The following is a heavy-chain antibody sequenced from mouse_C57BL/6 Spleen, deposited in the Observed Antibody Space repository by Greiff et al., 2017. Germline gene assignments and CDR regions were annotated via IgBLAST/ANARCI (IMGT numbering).Heavy chain of an antibody. CDR3: ARSDYDYDGGFAY. Sequence: QVQLQQPGAELVRPGSSVKLSCKASGYTFTSYWMDWVKQRPGQGLEWIGNIYPSDSETHYNQKFKDKATLTVDKSSSTAYMQLSSLTSEDSAVYYCARSDYDYDGGFAYWGQGTLVTVSA. J-gene: IGHJ3*01. D-gene: IGHD2-4*01. CDR2: IYPSDSET. V-gene: IGHV1-61*01. CDR1: GYTFTSYW.